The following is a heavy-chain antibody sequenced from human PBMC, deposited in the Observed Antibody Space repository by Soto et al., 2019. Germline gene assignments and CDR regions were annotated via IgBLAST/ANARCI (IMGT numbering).Heavy chain of an antibody. CDR2: IIPIFGTA. CDR1: GGTFSSYA. CDR3: AREYEQLEDYYYGMDV. V-gene: IGHV1-69*13. D-gene: IGHD6-6*01. Sequence: SVKVSCKASGGTFSSYAISWVRQAPGQGLEWMGGIIPIFGTANYAQKFQGRVTITADESTSTAYMELSSLRSEDTAVYYCAREYEQLEDYYYGMDVWGQGTTVTVS. J-gene: IGHJ6*02.